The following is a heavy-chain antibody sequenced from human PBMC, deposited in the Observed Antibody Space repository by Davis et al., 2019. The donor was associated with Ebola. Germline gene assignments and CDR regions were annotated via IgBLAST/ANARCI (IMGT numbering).Heavy chain of an antibody. CDR1: GYRFTSYY. CDR2: INPITGGT. CDR3: AREGGRYYDSSGYVFDI. J-gene: IGHJ3*02. Sequence: ALVKVSCKASGYRFTSYYMHWVRQAPGQGLEWMGIINPITGGTSYAQNFQVRVNMTRDTPTSTVYMELSSLRSEDTAVYYCAREGGRYYDSSGYVFDIWGQGTMVKVSS. V-gene: IGHV1-46*01. D-gene: IGHD3-22*01.